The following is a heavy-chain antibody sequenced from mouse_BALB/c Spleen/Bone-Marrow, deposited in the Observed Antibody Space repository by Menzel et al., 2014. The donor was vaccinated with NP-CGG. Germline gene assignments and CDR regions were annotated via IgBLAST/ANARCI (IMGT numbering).Heavy chain of an antibody. Sequence: QVQLQQPGAELAKPGASVKLSCKTSGYTFTSYWIQWVKQRPGQGLGWIGEIFPGTGTTYYNEKFKDKATLTIYTSSNTAYMQRSSLTSEDSAVYFCARKGISTVIATAYYFDYWGRGSTLTSSS. CDR2: IFPGTGTT. J-gene: IGHJ2*01. V-gene: IGHV1S132*01. CDR1: GYTFTSYW. D-gene: IGHD2-4*01. CDR3: ARKGISTVIATAYYFDY.